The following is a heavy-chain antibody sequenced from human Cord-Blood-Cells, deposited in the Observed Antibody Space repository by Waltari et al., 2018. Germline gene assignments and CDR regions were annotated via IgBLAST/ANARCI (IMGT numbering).Heavy chain of an antibody. CDR2: INHNGST. CDR1: GGSFSGYY. CDR3: AGHGDCSSWFDL. J-gene: IGHJ2*01. V-gene: IGHV4-34*01. Sequence: QVQLQQWGAGLLKPSETLSLTCAVYGGSFSGYYWSWIRQPPGKGREWIGEINHNGSTNFNPSLKSRVTISVDTSKNPFSLKLSSVTAADTAVYYCAGHGDCSSWFDLWGRGTLVTVSS. D-gene: IGHD6-13*01.